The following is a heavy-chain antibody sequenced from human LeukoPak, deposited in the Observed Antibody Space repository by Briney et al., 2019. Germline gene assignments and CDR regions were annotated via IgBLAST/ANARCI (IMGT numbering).Heavy chain of an antibody. CDR1: GFTFSSYA. CDR2: ISYDGSNK. J-gene: IGHJ4*02. CDR3: ARAYDFWSPFDY. V-gene: IGHV3-30-3*01. Sequence: QSGGSLRLSCAASGFTFSSYAMHWVRQAPGKGLEWVAVISYDGSNKYYADSVKGRFTISRDNSKNTLYLQMNSLRAEDTAVYYCARAYDFWSPFDYWGQGTLVTVSS. D-gene: IGHD3-3*01.